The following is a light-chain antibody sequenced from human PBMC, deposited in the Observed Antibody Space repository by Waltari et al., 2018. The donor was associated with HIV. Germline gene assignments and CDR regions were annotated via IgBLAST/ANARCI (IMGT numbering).Light chain of an antibody. V-gene: IGLV10-54*04. CDR2: KKN. Sequence: QAGLTQPPSVSKGLRQTPTLTCTGNSNPVCKQGAAWLQQHQGHPPKLLSDKKNNRPSGISDRFSASRSGNTASLTITGLQPEDEADYFCSAWDSSLSAVVFGGGTTLTVL. CDR1: SNPVCKQG. J-gene: IGLJ2*01. CDR3: SAWDSSLSAVV.